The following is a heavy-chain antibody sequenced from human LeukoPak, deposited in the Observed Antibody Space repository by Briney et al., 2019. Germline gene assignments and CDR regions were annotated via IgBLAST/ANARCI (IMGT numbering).Heavy chain of an antibody. D-gene: IGHD3-10*01. CDR1: GGSISSSSYY. CDR3: ARKTYYFGSGSYSAIDY. V-gene: IGHV4-39*01. Sequence: SETLSLTCTVSGGSISSSSYYWGWIRQPPGKGLEWIGSIYYSGNTHYNPSLKGRVTISVDTSKNQFSLNLSSVTAADTAVYYCARKTYYFGSGSYSAIDYWGQGTLVTVSS. CDR2: IYYSGNT. J-gene: IGHJ4*02.